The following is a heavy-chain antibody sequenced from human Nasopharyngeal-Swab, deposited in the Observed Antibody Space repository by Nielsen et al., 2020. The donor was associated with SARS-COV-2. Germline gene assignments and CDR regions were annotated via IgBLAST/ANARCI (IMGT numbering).Heavy chain of an antibody. CDR1: GYTFTSYD. J-gene: IGHJ6*03. CDR3: ARAGEGVVAPAAIMGGTHYYYYYMDV. V-gene: IGHV1-8*01. Sequence: ASVQVSCKASGYTFTSYDINWVRQATGQGLEWMGWMNPNSGNTGYAQKFQGRVTMTRNTSISTAYMELSSLSSEDTAVYYCARAGEGVVAPAAIMGGTHYYYYYMDVWGKGTTVTVSS. D-gene: IGHD2-2*02. CDR2: MNPNSGNT.